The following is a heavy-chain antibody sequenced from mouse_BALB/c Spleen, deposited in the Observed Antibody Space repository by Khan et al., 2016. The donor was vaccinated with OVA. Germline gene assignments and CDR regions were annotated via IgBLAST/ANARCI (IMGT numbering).Heavy chain of an antibody. CDR3: TSRGTARATLWFAY. D-gene: IGHD3-2*01. J-gene: IGHJ3*01. V-gene: IGHV1S81*02. CDR1: GYTFTSYY. Sequence: VQLQESGAELVKPGASVKLSCKASGYTFTSYYMYWLKQRPGQGLEWIGEINPSNGGTNFNEKFKSKATLTVDQSSSTAYMQLSSLTSEDSAVYYMTSRGTARATLWFAYWGQGTLVTVSA. CDR2: INPSNGGT.